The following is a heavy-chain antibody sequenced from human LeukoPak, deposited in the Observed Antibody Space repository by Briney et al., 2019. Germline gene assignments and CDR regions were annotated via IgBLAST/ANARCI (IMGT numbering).Heavy chain of an antibody. CDR1: GNSFTSYW. CDR2: IYPGDSDT. D-gene: IGHD6-13*01. V-gene: IGHV5-51*01. J-gene: IGHJ5*02. Sequence: GESLQISSKGSGNSFTSYWIGWARPMPGKGLEWMGIIYPGDSDTRYSPSFQGQVTISADKSISTAYLQWSSLKASDTAMYYCARGAAAGIEGWFDPWGQGTLVTVSS. CDR3: ARGAAAGIEGWFDP.